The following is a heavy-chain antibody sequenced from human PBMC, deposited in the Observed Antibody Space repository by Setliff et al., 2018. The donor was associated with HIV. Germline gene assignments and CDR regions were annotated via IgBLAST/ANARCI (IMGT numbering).Heavy chain of an antibody. Sequence: SETLSLTCTVSGGSIKSSSDYWGWTRQPPGKGLEWIGTIYYSGSTYSNPSLKSRVTISVDTSKNQFSLKLSSVTAADTTVYYCARHSGLGGYYSPFDYWGPGTLVTVSS. CDR2: IYYSGST. J-gene: IGHJ4*02. D-gene: IGHD3-22*01. CDR3: ARHSGLGGYYSPFDY. CDR1: GGSIKSSSDY. V-gene: IGHV4-39*01.